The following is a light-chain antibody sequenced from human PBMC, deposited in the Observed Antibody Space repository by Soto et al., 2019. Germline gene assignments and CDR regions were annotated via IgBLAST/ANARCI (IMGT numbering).Light chain of an antibody. J-gene: IGKJ2*01. V-gene: IGKV3-20*01. CDR3: QQDDNSPGYT. CDR2: ATS. Sequence: EIVLTQSPGTLSLSPGERATLSCRASQSVSSRDLAWYQQKPGQAPRLLIYATSSRAAGIPDRFSGSGSGTDFTLTISRLEPEDFAVYYCQQDDNSPGYTFGQGTKVDIK. CDR1: QSVSSRD.